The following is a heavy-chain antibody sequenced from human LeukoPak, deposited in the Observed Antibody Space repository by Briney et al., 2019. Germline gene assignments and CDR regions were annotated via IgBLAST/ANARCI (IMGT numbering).Heavy chain of an antibody. J-gene: IGHJ4*02. D-gene: IGHD5-24*01. CDR3: ARREMATNAPFDY. CDR1: GGSFSGYY. CDR2: INQSGST. V-gene: IGHV4-34*01. Sequence: PSETLSLTCAVYGGSFSGYYWSWVRQPPGKGLEWIGEINQSGSTNYNPSLKSRVTISVDTCKNQFSLKLRSVTAADTAVYYCARREMATNAPFDYWGQGTLVTVSS.